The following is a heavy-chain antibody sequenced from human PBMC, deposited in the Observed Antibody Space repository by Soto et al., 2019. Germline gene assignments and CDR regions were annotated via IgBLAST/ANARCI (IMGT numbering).Heavy chain of an antibody. Sequence: GASVKVSCKASGYTFTSYGISWVRQAPGQGLEWMGWISAYNGNTNYAQKLQGRVTMTTDTSTSTAYMELRSPRSDDTAVYYCARVVIDYDFWSGYSLCSTQSYGMDVWGQGTTVTVSS. J-gene: IGHJ6*02. CDR3: ARVVIDYDFWSGYSLCSTQSYGMDV. V-gene: IGHV1-18*01. CDR2: ISAYNGNT. D-gene: IGHD3-3*01. CDR1: GYTFTSYG.